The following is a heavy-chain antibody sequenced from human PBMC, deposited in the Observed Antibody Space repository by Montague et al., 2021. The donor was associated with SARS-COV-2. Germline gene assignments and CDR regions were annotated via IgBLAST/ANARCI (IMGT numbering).Heavy chain of an antibody. Sequence: SETLSLTCIVSGGSVSSGSYYWSWIRQPPGKGLEWIGYIYYSGSTNYNPSLKSRFTISVDTSKNQFSLKLSSVTAADTAVYYCARDPWRITIFGVVTRYGMGVWGQGTTVTVSS. CDR1: GGSVSSGSYY. V-gene: IGHV4-61*01. D-gene: IGHD3-3*01. CDR2: IYYSGST. CDR3: ARDPWRITIFGVVTRYGMGV. J-gene: IGHJ6*02.